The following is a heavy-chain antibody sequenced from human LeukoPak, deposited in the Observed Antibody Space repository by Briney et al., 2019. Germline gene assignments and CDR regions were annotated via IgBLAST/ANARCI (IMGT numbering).Heavy chain of an antibody. V-gene: IGHV3-49*04. CDR1: GFTFCDYA. CDR3: NRDILTGYYHPDY. D-gene: IGHD3-9*01. J-gene: IGHJ4*02. CDR2: IRSKAYGGAT. Sequence: GRSLRLSRTASGFTFCDYAISWVRQAPGKGLEWVGFIRSKAYGGATEYGASVKGRFTISRDDSKSIAYLQMNSLKTEDTAVYYCNRDILTGYYHPDYWGQGTLVSVSS.